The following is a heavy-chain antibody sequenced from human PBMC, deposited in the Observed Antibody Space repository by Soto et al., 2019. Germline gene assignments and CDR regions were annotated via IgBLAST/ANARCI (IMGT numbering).Heavy chain of an antibody. V-gene: IGHV4-4*02. CDR3: ARLVYDSRLNYLYFDH. D-gene: IGHD3-22*01. CDR2: VYNDGSA. Sequence: SETLSLTCDVTGVSISSGNWWSWVRQPPGKGLEWIAEVYNDGSANYHPSLESRATISVDRSKNQFSLRLSSVTAADTGKYYCARLVYDSRLNYLYFDHWGQGTLVTVSS. CDR1: GVSISSGNW. J-gene: IGHJ4*02.